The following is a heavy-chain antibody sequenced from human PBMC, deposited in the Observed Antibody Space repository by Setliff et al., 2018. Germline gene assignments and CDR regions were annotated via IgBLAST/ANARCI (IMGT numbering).Heavy chain of an antibody. Sequence: PSETLSLTCAVYGGSFSGYYWSWIRQPPGKRLEWIGEIXXXXXXXXNPSXXSRVTISMDTSKNQFSLKVSSVTAADTAVYYCARSFSRREKFLLDYWGQGALVTVSS. CDR1: GGSFSGYY. V-gene: IGHV4-34*01. J-gene: IGHJ4*02. CDR2: IXXXXXX. CDR3: ARSFSRREKFLLDY.